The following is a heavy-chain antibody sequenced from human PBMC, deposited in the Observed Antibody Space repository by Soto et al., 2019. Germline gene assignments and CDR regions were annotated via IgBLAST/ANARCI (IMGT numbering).Heavy chain of an antibody. CDR2: ISGGTGST. CDR1: GFTFSSYA. D-gene: IGHD2-15*01. J-gene: IGHJ5*02. V-gene: IGHV3-23*01. CDR3: ARDGGGSLFNWLDP. Sequence: EVQLLESGGDLVQPGGSLRLSCAASGFTFSSYAMSWVRQAPGKGLEWVSGISGGTGSTYYADSVKGRFTISRDNSKNTLYLQMNSLRAEDTAVYYCARDGGGSLFNWLDPWGQGTLVTVSS.